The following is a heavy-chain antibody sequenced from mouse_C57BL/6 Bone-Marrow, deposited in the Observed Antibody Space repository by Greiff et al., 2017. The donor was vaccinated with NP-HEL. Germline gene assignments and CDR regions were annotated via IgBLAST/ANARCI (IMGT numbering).Heavy chain of an antibody. CDR3: TSHYSGSSPAWFAY. J-gene: IGHJ3*01. CDR1: GFTFSSYA. Sequence: VQLKESGEGLVKPGGSLKLSCAASGFTFSSYAMSWVRQTPEKRLEWVAYISSGGDYIYYADTVKGRFTISRDNARNTLYLQMSSLRSEDTAMYYCTSHYSGSSPAWFAYWGQGTLVTVSA. V-gene: IGHV5-9-1*02. D-gene: IGHD1-1*01. CDR2: ISSGGDYI.